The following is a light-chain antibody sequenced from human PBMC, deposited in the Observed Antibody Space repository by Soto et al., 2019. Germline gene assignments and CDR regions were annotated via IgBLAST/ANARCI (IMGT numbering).Light chain of an antibody. Sequence: EIVLTQSPATLSLSPGERATISCRASQSVSSYLAWYQQKPGQAPRLLIYDASNRATGIPARFSGSGSGTDFTLTISSLEPEDFAVYYCQQRSNWPPIFTFGPGTKVYIK. CDR2: DAS. CDR3: QQRSNWPPIFT. V-gene: IGKV3-11*01. CDR1: QSVSSY. J-gene: IGKJ3*01.